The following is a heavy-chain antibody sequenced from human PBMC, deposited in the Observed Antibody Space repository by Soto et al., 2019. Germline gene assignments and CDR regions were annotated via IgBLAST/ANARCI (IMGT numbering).Heavy chain of an antibody. D-gene: IGHD3-9*01. CDR2: MHHTQGT. V-gene: IGHV4-59*01. Sequence: PSETLSLTCSVSGASISSYYWTWIRQPPGGGLEGIGYMHHTQGTNDNPSLRGRVHMSIDTSMNQFSLRLTAVTAADTAVYYCERVPFVGYFDWLDPWGHGTLVTVSS. CDR3: ERVPFVGYFDWLDP. CDR1: GASISSYY. J-gene: IGHJ5*02.